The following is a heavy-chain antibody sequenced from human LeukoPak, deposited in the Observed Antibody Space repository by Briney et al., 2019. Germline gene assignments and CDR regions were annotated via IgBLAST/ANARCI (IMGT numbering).Heavy chain of an antibody. J-gene: IGHJ5*02. CDR3: ARVGITMVRGTPYNWFDP. CDR1: GYTFTGYY. V-gene: IGHV1-2*02. CDR2: INPNSGGT. D-gene: IGHD3-10*01. Sequence: ASVKVSCKASGYTFTGYYMHWVRQAPGQGLGWMGWINPNSGGTNYAQKFQGRVTMTRDTSISTAYMELSRLRSDDTAVYYCARVGITMVRGTPYNWFDPWGQGTLVTVSS.